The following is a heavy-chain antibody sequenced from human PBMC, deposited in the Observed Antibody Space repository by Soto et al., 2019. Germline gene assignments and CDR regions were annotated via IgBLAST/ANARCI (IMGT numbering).Heavy chain of an antibody. CDR1: GGSISSGGYY. D-gene: IGHD3-9*01. CDR2: IYYSGST. V-gene: IGHV4-31*03. CDR3: ARETYYDILTGYKGYYYGMDV. Sequence: SETLSLTCTVSGGSISSGGYYWSWIRQHPGKGLEWIGYIYYSGSTYYNPSLKSRVTISVDTSKNQFSLKLSSVTAADTAVYYCARETYYDILTGYKGYYYGMDVWGQGTTVTVSS. J-gene: IGHJ6*02.